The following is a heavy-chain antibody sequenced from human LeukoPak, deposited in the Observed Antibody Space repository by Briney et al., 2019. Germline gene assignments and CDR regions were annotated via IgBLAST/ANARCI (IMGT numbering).Heavy chain of an antibody. CDR2: IYTSGST. CDR3: ARSGYIAVAGDFDY. V-gene: IGHV4-61*02. D-gene: IGHD6-19*01. CDR1: GRSISSGSYY. Sequence: SHTLSLTCTVSGRSISSGSYYWSWIRQPGGKGLEWIGRIYTSGSTNYNPFHKSRVTITVDTSKNQFPLKLSSVTAADTAVYYCARSGYIAVAGDFDYWGQGTLVTVSS. J-gene: IGHJ4*02.